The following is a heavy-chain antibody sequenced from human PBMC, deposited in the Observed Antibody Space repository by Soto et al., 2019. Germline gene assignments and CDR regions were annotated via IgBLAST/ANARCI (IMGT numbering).Heavy chain of an antibody. CDR1: GFTFSTYT. Sequence: EVQVVESGGGLVKPGGSLRLSCASSGFTFSTYTMNWVRQAPGKGLEWVSSINGRSNYKYYTDSVKGRFTISRDNAKNSPDLQMNRLRAEDTAVYYCVREDGRVGGTSAFDYWGLGTLVTVSS. CDR3: VREDGRVGGTSAFDY. CDR2: INGRSNYK. D-gene: IGHD1-26*01. J-gene: IGHJ4*02. V-gene: IGHV3-21*01.